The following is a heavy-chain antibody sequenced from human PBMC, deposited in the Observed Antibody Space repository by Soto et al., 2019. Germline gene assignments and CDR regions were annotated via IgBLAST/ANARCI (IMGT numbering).Heavy chain of an antibody. CDR3: AKDRSAFPYDYGMDV. CDR1: GFTFSNYG. V-gene: IGHV3-30*18. CDR2: ISYDGSNR. Sequence: QVQLVESGGGVVQPGRSLRLSCAASGFTFSNYGMHWVRQAPGTGLEWVAVISYDGSNRYYADSVKGRFTISRDNSKNTLYLQMNSLRAEDTAVYYCAKDRSAFPYDYGMDVWGQGTTVTVSS. J-gene: IGHJ6*02. D-gene: IGHD6-25*01.